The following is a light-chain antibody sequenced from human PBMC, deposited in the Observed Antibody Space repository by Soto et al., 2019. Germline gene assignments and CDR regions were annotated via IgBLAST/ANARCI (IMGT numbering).Light chain of an antibody. Sequence: DIRVTQSPAPLSASFGETVTITCRASQGIGNDLGWYQHKPGKAPKRLIYAASNLQSGVPSRFSGSRSETEFTLTISSLQPEDFATYYCLQHNSYPLTFGGGTKVDI. CDR1: QGIGND. CDR2: AAS. V-gene: IGKV1-17*01. CDR3: LQHNSYPLT. J-gene: IGKJ4*01.